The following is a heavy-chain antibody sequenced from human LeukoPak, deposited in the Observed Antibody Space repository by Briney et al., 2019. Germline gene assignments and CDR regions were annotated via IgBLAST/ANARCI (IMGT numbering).Heavy chain of an antibody. CDR3: ERAGEYSSSSGAFDI. V-gene: IGHV4-59*01. D-gene: IGHD6-6*01. J-gene: IGHJ3*02. CDR1: GGSFSGYY. CDR2: IYYSGST. Sequence: SETLSLTCAVYGGSFSGYYWSWIRQPPGKGLEWIGYIYYSGSTNYNPSLKSRVTISVDTSKNQFSLRLSSVTAADTAVYYCERAGEYSSSSGAFDIWGQGTMVTVSS.